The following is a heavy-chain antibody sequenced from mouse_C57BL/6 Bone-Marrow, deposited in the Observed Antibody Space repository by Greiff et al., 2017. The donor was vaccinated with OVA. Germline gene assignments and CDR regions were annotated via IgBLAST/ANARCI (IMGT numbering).Heavy chain of an antibody. J-gene: IGHJ1*03. CDR3: ARKGYGNYDGNFDV. CDR1: GFSFTSYG. CDR2: IWSGGST. V-gene: IGHV2-2*01. D-gene: IGHD2-1*01. Sequence: QVHVKQSGPGLVQPSQSLSITCTVSGFSFTSYGVHWVRQSPGKGLEWLGVIWSGGSTDYNAAFISRLSISKDNSKSQVFFKMNSLQADDTAIYYCARKGYGNYDGNFDVWGTGTTVTVSS.